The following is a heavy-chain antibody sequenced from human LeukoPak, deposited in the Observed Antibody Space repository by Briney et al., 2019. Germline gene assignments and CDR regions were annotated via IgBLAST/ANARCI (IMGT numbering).Heavy chain of an antibody. CDR1: GFTFNNYN. J-gene: IGHJ4*01. CDR3: TRDRGADKDDY. V-gene: IGHV3-21*01. D-gene: IGHD3-10*01. Sequence: GGSLRLSCAASGFTFNNYNMNWVRQAPGKGLEWVSSISSISSSYIYYADSVKGRFTISRDNAKNSLYLQMNRLRAEDTAVYYCTRDRGADKDDYWGHGTLVTVSP. CDR2: ISSISSSYI.